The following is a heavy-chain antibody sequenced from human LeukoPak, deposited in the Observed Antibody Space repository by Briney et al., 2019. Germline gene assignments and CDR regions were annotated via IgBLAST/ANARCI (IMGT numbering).Heavy chain of an antibody. Sequence: ASVKVSCKASGYTFTGYYMHWVRQAPGQGLEWMGWINPNSGGTNYAQKYQGRVTMTRDTSISTAYMELSRLRSDDTAVYYCARDGSPYSSGWYGGNWFDPWGQGTLVTVPS. CDR2: INPNSGGT. CDR1: GYTFTGYY. CDR3: ARDGSPYSSGWYGGNWFDP. D-gene: IGHD6-19*01. V-gene: IGHV1-2*02. J-gene: IGHJ5*02.